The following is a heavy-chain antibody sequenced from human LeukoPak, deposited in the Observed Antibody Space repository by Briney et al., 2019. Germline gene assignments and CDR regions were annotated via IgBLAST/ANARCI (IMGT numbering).Heavy chain of an antibody. CDR2: ISSSSSTI. CDR3: VRASAETGGFYHMDV. J-gene: IGHJ6*03. V-gene: IGHV3-48*01. CDR1: GFTFSSYS. Sequence: GGSLRLSCAASGFTFSSYSMNWVRQAPGKGLEWVSYISSSSSTIYYADSVKGRFTISRDNAKNSLYLQMNSLRAEDTAVYYCVRASAETGGFYHMDVWGEGTTVTVSS. D-gene: IGHD3-10*01.